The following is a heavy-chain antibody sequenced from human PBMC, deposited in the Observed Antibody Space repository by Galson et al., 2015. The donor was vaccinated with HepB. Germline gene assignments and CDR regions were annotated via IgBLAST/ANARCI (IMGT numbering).Heavy chain of an antibody. D-gene: IGHD3/OR15-3a*01. J-gene: IGHJ5*02. CDR3: ARDLDWGYWFDP. CDR1: GYTFTGYY. V-gene: IGHV1-2*06. CDR2: INPNSGGT. Sequence: SVKVSCKASGYTFTGYYMHWVRQAPGQGLEWMGRINPNSGGTNYAQKFQGRVTMTRDTSISTAYMELSRLRSDDTAVYYCARDLDWGYWFDPWGQGTLVTVSS.